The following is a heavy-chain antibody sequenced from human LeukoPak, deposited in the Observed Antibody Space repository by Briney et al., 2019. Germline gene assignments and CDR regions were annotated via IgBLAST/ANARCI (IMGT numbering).Heavy chain of an antibody. J-gene: IGHJ4*02. CDR2: IIAIFSTP. V-gene: IGHV1-69*13. CDR1: GDTFSGFA. CDR3: TSPEGPTIEGRFDY. D-gene: IGHD1-26*01. Sequence: RASVKVSCKASGDTFSGFAISWVRQAPGQGLEWMGGIIAIFSTPTYAQKFRGRVTITADESTSTAYMELTDLRSEDTAVYYCTSPEGPTIEGRFDYWGQGTLVSVSS.